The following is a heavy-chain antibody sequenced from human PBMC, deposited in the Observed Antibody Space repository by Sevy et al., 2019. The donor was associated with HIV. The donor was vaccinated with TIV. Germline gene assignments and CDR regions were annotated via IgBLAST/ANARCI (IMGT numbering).Heavy chain of an antibody. D-gene: IGHD3-22*01. J-gene: IGHJ4*02. CDR2: ISYDGNNK. CDR1: GFTFSSYA. Sequence: EGSLRLSCTASGFTFSSYAMYWVRQAPGKGLEWVAVISYDGNNKDYADSVKGRFTISRDNSKNALYLQMNSLRAEDTAVYYCPSHYYDSTGYYYPLDYWGQGTLVTVSS. V-gene: IGHV3-30*04. CDR3: PSHYYDSTGYYYPLDY.